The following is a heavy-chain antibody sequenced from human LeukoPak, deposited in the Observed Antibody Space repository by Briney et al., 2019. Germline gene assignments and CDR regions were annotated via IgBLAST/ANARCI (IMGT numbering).Heavy chain of an antibody. CDR1: GFTFSSYS. CDR2: ISSSSIYI. Sequence: GGSLRLSCAASGFTFSSYSMNWVRQAPGKGLEWVSSISSSSIYIYYADSVKGRFTISRDNAKNSLYLQINSLRAEDTAVYYCAREREYNYGHMLGYWGQGTLVTVSS. CDR3: AREREYNYGHMLGY. J-gene: IGHJ4*02. V-gene: IGHV3-21*01. D-gene: IGHD5-18*01.